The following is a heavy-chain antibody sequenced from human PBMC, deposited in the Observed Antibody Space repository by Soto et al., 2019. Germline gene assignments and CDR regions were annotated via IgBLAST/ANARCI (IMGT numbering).Heavy chain of an antibody. V-gene: IGHV4-39*02. D-gene: IGHD1-26*01. CDR2: IYYSGRT. CDR3: ARDDSGFSGSHYIDYFNY. Sequence: PSETLSLTCTVSGGSVRSSTYYWGWIRQAPGKGLEWIASIYYSGRTHNNPALKSRVTMSVDTYTNQFSLKMNAVTAADTAVYYCARDDSGFSGSHYIDYFNYWGQGALVTVSS. J-gene: IGHJ4*02. CDR1: GGSVRSSTYY.